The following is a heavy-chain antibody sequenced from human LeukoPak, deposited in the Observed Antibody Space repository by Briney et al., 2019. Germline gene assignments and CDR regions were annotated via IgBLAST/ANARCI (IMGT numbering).Heavy chain of an antibody. D-gene: IGHD2-2*01. J-gene: IGHJ4*02. Sequence: GRSLRLSCAASGFTFSSYGMHWVRQAPGKGLEWVAVISYDGNSKYYVDSVKGRFTISRDNSKNTLYLEMNSLSAEDPAVYYCAKGYCSSTSCYPEAPSDYWGQGTLVTVSS. CDR2: ISYDGNSK. V-gene: IGHV3-30*18. CDR1: GFTFSSYG. CDR3: AKGYCSSTSCYPEAPSDY.